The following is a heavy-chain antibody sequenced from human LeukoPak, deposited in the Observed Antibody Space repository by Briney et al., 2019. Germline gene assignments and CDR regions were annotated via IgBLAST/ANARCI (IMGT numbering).Heavy chain of an antibody. J-gene: IGHJ4*02. V-gene: IGHV4-38-2*02. CDR3: ARVYSMVRQYFDY. Sequence: SETLSLTCTVSGYSFRSGYYWGCVRPSPGQGLEWIATIYHSESTHYNPSLKSRVTISVDTTKNQFSLKLSSVTAADTAVYYCARVYSMVRQYFDYWGQGTLVTVSS. D-gene: IGHD3-10*01. CDR2: IYHSEST. CDR1: GYSFRSGYY.